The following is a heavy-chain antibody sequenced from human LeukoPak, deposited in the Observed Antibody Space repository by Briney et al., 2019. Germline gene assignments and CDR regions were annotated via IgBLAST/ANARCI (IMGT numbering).Heavy chain of an antibody. D-gene: IGHD6-19*01. J-gene: IGHJ4*02. CDR3: ARETTLTGYSSGLGFNY. Sequence: AETLSLTCAVSGGSISGWYWSWVRQPPGKGLEWIGHIYDSGTTNYNPSLKSRVTMSVDSSKNQFSLKLTSVTAADTAVYYCARETTLTGYSSGLGFNYWGQGTLVTVSS. CDR1: GGSISGWY. CDR2: IYDSGTT. V-gene: IGHV4-59*01.